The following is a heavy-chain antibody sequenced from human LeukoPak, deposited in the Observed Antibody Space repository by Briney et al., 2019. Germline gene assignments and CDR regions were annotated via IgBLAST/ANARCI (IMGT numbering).Heavy chain of an antibody. J-gene: IGHJ3*02. CDR3: ARALSADAFDI. CDR2: INPNSGGT. Sequence: ASVKVSCKAPGYIFTGYYIHWVRQAPGQGLGWMGWINPNSGGTKFAQKFQGRVTMTRDTSISTAHMELSRLRSDDTAVYYCARALSADAFDIWGQGTMVTVS. V-gene: IGHV1-2*02. CDR1: GYIFTGYY. D-gene: IGHD6-25*01.